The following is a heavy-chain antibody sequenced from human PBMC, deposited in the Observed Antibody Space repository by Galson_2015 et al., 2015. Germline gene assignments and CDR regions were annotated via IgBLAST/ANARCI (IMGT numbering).Heavy chain of an antibody. D-gene: IGHD1-1*01. J-gene: IGHJ4*02. CDR1: GDSVSSNSAA. CDR2: TYYRSKWYN. V-gene: IGHV6-1*01. Sequence: CAISGDSVSSNSAAWNWIRQSPSRGLEWLGRTYYRSKWYNDYAVSVKSRITINPDTSKNQFSLQLNSVTPEDTAVYYCARQPLDGTVDYFDYWGQGTLVTVSS. CDR3: ARQPLDGTVDYFDY.